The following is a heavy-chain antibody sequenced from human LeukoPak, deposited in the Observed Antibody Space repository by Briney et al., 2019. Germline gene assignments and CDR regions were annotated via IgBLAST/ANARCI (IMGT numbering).Heavy chain of an antibody. D-gene: IGHD3-10*01. J-gene: IGHJ4*02. V-gene: IGHV3-48*01. CDR3: ARDSYGSGRRIDDY. Sequence: GGSLRLSCAASGFTFSSYSMNWVRQAPGKGLEWVSYISSSSSTIYYADSVKGRFTISRDNAKNSLYLQMNSLRAEDTAVYYCARDSYGSGRRIDDYWGQGTLVTVAS. CDR1: GFTFSSYS. CDR2: ISSSSSTI.